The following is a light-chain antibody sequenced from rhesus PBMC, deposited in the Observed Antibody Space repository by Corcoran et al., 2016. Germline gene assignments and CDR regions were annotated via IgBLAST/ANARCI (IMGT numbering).Light chain of an antibody. CDR2: KAS. CDR3: LQYSSSPYS. Sequence: DIQMTQSPSSLSASVGDTVTITCRASQSISSWLDWSQQKPGKAPKLLIYKASSLQSGVPSRFSGCGSGTDFTLTISSLQPEDCATYYCLQYSSSPYSFGQGTKVEIK. CDR1: QSISSW. J-gene: IGKJ2*01. V-gene: IGKV1-22*01.